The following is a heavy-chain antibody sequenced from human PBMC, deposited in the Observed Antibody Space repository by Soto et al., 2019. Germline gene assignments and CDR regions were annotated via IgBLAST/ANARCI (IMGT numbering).Heavy chain of an antibody. Sequence: GVSLRISCKGSGYTFMSYGSGWVRQMPGKGLEWMGIIYPGDSDTKYSPSFQGHVTLSADKSINTVYLHWNSLKASDTAIYYCARHGWQPGIDYWGQGTLVTVYS. D-gene: IGHD3-10*01. CDR1: GYTFMSYG. J-gene: IGHJ4*02. V-gene: IGHV5-51*01. CDR3: ARHGWQPGIDY. CDR2: IYPGDSDT.